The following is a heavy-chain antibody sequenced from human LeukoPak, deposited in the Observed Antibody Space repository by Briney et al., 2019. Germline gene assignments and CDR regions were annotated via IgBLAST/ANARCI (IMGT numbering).Heavy chain of an antibody. J-gene: IGHJ6*02. V-gene: IGHV1-18*01. D-gene: IGHD6-19*01. CDR1: GYTFTSYG. Sequence: ASVKVSCKASGYTFTSYGISWVRQAPGQGLEWMGWISAYNGNTNYAQKLQGRVTMTTDTSTSTAYMELRSLRSDDTAVYYCASGRYSSGWDYYYGMDVWGQGTTVTVSS. CDR3: ASGRYSSGWDYYYGMDV. CDR2: ISAYNGNT.